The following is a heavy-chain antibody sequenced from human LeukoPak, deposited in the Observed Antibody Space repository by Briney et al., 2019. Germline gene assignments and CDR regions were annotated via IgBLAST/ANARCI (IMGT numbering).Heavy chain of an antibody. J-gene: IGHJ3*02. D-gene: IGHD3-22*01. CDR1: GFTFSSYG. CDR2: IRYDGTNK. V-gene: IGHV3-30*02. Sequence: GGSLRLSCAASGFTFSSYGMHWVRQAPGKGLEWVAFIRYDGTNKYYADSVKARFTISRDNSKNTLYLQMNSLRAEDTAVYYCAKGPPQYYYDSSGYSRPAFDIWGQGTMVTVSS. CDR3: AKGPPQYYYDSSGYSRPAFDI.